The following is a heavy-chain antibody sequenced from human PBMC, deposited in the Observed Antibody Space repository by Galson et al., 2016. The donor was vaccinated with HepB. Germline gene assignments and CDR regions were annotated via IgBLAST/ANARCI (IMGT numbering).Heavy chain of an antibody. D-gene: IGHD3-10*01. Sequence: SVKVSCKASGYTFSGHGIAWVRQAPGQGLEWMGYISPYNGNTGYAQNFQGRITMTTDASTSTAYMEVRSLKSDDTAVYYCARSGIIRVNWFDPWGQGTLVIVSS. CDR2: ISPYNGNT. J-gene: IGHJ5*02. V-gene: IGHV1-18*01. CDR1: GYTFSGHG. CDR3: ARSGIIRVNWFDP.